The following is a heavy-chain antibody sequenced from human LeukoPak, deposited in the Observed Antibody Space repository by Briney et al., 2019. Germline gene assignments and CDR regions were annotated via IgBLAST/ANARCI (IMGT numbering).Heavy chain of an antibody. CDR2: ISSSGSTI. Sequence: HTGGSLRLSCAASGFTVSSSYMSWVRQAPGRGLEWVAYISSSGSTIYYADSVKGRFTISRDNAKNSLYLQMNSLRAEDTAVYYCARDLYVYYIDYWGQGTLVTVSS. D-gene: IGHD3-10*02. J-gene: IGHJ4*02. CDR3: ARDLYVYYIDY. CDR1: GFTVSSSY. V-gene: IGHV3-48*03.